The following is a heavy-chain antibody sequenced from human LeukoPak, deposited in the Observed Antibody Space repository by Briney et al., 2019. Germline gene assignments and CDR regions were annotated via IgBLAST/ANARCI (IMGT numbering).Heavy chain of an antibody. CDR2: ISHDGGNE. V-gene: IGHV3-30*18. D-gene: IGHD3-22*01. Sequence: GGSLRLSCAASGFTFSSYGIHWVRQAPGKGLEWVAVISHDGGNEYYADSVKGRFTISRDNSKSAVYLQMNSLRAEDTAVYYCAKATGSAGEYDDSDPYFPASDHWGQGTPVTVAS. J-gene: IGHJ4*02. CDR3: AKATGSAGEYDDSDPYFPASDH. CDR1: GFTFSSYG.